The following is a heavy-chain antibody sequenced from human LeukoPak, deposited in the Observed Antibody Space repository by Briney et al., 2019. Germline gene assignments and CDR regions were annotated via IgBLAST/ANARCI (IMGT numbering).Heavy chain of an antibody. V-gene: IGHV4-34*01. J-gene: IGHJ4*02. CDR2: TNHSGST. CDR1: GGSFSGYY. Sequence: SETLSLTCAVYGGSFSGYYWSWIRQPPGKGLEWIGETNHSGSTNYNPSLKSRVTISVDTSKNQFSLKLSSVTAADTAVYYCARRESRLSRFYYFDYWGQGTLVTVSS. CDR3: ARRESRLSRFYYFDY. D-gene: IGHD3-3*01.